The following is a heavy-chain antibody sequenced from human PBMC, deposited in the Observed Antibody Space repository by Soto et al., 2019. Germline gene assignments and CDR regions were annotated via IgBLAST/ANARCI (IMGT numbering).Heavy chain of an antibody. CDR1: GGSVSSGSYY. Sequence: PSETLSLTCTVSGGSVSSGSYYWSWIRQPPGKELEWIGYIYYSGSTNYNPSLKSRVTISVDTSKNQFSLKLSSVTAADTAVYYCARDSPLRYFDGRYSYYGMDVWGQGTTVTVSS. V-gene: IGHV4-61*01. D-gene: IGHD3-9*01. J-gene: IGHJ6*02. CDR3: ARDSPLRYFDGRYSYYGMDV. CDR2: IYYSGST.